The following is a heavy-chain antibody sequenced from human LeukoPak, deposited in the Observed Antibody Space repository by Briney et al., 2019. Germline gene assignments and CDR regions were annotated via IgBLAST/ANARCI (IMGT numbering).Heavy chain of an antibody. CDR2: INHSGST. V-gene: IGHV4-34*01. J-gene: IGHJ6*03. D-gene: IGHD3-10*01. Sequence: KPSETLSLTCAVYGGSFSGYYWSWIRQPPGKGLEWIGEINHSGSTNYNPSLKSRVAISVDTSKNQSSLKLSSVTATDTAVYYCARGVRGINYYYMDVWGKGTTVTISS. CDR1: GGSFSGYY. CDR3: ARGVRGINYYYMDV.